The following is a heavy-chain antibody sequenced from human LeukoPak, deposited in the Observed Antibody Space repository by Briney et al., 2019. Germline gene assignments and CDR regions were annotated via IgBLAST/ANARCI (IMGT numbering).Heavy chain of an antibody. V-gene: IGHV1-58*02. D-gene: IGHD3-10*01. Sequence: GTSVKVSCKASGFTFTSSAMQWVRQARGQRLERIGWIVVGSGNTNYAQKFQERVTITRDMSTSTAYMELSSLRSEDTAVYYCAAGLLWFGESNRYYYMDVWGKGTTVTVSS. CDR1: GFTFTSSA. J-gene: IGHJ6*03. CDR2: IVVGSGNT. CDR3: AAGLLWFGESNRYYYMDV.